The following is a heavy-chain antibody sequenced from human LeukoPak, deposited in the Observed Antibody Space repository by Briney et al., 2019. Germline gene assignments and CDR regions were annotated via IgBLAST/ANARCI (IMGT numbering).Heavy chain of an antibody. CDR3: ARGGIEMATIFGSDLDY. CDR1: GYTFTSYG. J-gene: IGHJ4*02. V-gene: IGHV1-18*01. CDR2: ISAYNGNT. Sequence: ASVKVSCKASGYTFTSYGISWVRQAPGQGLEWMGWISAYNGNTNYAQKLQGRVTMTTDTSTSTAYMELSSLRSEDTAVYYCARGGIEMATIFGSDLDYWGQGTLVTVSS. D-gene: IGHD5-24*01.